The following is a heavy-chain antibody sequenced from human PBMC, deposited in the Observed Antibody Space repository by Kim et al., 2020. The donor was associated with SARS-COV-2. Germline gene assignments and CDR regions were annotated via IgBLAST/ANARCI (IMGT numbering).Heavy chain of an antibody. V-gene: IGHV4-30-2*01. CDR3: ARDRDRYYFDD. CDR1: GDSMISAGFS. D-gene: IGHD3-10*01. Sequence: SETLSLTCVVSGDSMISAGFSLSWIRQPPGKGLEWIGYIYHGGSTYYNPSLKSRVTMSVDRPKNVISLNLSSVTAADTAVYFCARDRDRYYFDDWGQGTL. CDR2: IYHGGST. J-gene: IGHJ4*02.